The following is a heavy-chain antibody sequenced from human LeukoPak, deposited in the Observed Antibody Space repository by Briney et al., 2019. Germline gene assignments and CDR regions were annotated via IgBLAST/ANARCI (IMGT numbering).Heavy chain of an antibody. CDR3: VKGRPGLVRNFDS. D-gene: IGHD6-19*01. Sequence: PGGSLRLSCSASGFTFSNYAMSWVRQAPGKGLESASGISGSVGSTYYHDSVKGRFTISRDNSKNTVYLQMNSLRVEDTGTLFCVKGRPGLVRNFDSWGQGTLVPVSS. CDR2: ISGSVGST. J-gene: IGHJ4*02. V-gene: IGHV3-23*01. CDR1: GFTFSNYA.